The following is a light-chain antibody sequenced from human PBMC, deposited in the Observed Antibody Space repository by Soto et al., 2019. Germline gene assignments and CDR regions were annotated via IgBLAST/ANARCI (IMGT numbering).Light chain of an antibody. V-gene: IGKV3-20*01. Sequence: EIVMTQSPATLSVSPGGRATLSCRASQSISDTLAWYQQKPGQAPRLLIYDASSRAAGISHRFSGSGSGTDFTLTISRLEPEDFAVYYCQLYGISPHFGQGTRLEIK. CDR1: QSISDT. CDR2: DAS. J-gene: IGKJ5*01. CDR3: QLYGISPH.